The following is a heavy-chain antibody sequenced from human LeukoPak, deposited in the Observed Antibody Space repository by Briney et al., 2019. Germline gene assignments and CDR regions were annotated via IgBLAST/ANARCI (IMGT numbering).Heavy chain of an antibody. D-gene: IGHD3-22*01. CDR1: GGSISSSSYY. CDR3: ARQGGDYYDSSGHDY. V-gene: IGHV4-39*01. J-gene: IGHJ4*02. Sequence: SETLSLTCTVSGGSISSSSYYWGWIRQPPGKGLEWIGSIYYSGSTYYNPSLKSRVTISVDTSRNQFSLKLSSVTAADTAVYYCARQGGDYYDSSGHDYWGQGTLVTVSS. CDR2: IYYSGST.